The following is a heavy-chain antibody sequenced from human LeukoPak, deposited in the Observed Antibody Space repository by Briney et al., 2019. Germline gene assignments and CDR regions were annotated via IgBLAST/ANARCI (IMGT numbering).Heavy chain of an antibody. D-gene: IGHD1-26*01. Sequence: GGSLRLSCAASGFTFSSYSMNWVRQAPGKGLEWVSSISSSSSYIYYADSVKGRFTISRDNAKNSLYLQMNSLRAEDTAVYYCARVIVGATTNYFDYWGQGTLVTVSS. CDR3: ARVIVGATTNYFDY. CDR1: GFTFSSYS. J-gene: IGHJ4*02. V-gene: IGHV3-21*01. CDR2: ISSSSSYI.